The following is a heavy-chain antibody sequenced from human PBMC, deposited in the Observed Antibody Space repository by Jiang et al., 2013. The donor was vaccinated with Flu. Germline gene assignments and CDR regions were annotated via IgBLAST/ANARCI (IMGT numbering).Heavy chain of an antibody. Sequence: TLSLTCVVSGGSISSGYYWGWIRQPPGKGLEWIGSIYHSGSTYYNPSLKSRVTISVDTSKNQFSLKLSSVTAADTAVYYCARHLGPVYGSGSYYYYYGMDVWGQGTTVTVSS. CDR3: ARHLGPVYGSGSYYYYYGMDV. CDR1: GGSISSGYY. V-gene: IGHV4-38-2*01. J-gene: IGHJ6*02. D-gene: IGHD3-10*01. CDR2: IYHSGST.